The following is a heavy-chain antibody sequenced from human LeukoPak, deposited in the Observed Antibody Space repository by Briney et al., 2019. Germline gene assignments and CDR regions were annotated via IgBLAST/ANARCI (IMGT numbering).Heavy chain of an antibody. V-gene: IGHV4-59*01. CDR1: GGSISSDY. J-gene: IGHJ4*02. CDR2: IYYSGRT. D-gene: IGHD4-23*01. CDR3: AREGGWAFSDYGGIHY. Sequence: TSETLSLTCTVSGGSISSDYWSWIRQPPGKGLEWIGYIYYSGRTYYNPSLKSRITISVDTSKNQFSLKLSSVTAADTAVYYCAREGGWAFSDYGGIHYWGQGTLVTVSS.